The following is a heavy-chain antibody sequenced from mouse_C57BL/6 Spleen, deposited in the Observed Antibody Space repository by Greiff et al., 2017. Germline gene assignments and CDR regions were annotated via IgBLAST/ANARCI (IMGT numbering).Heavy chain of an antibody. CDR1: GFTFSDYY. CDR2: INYDGSST. Sequence: EVKLMESEGGLVQPGSSMKLSCTASGFTFSDYYMAWVRQVPEKGLEWVANINYDGSSTYYLASVKSRFIISRDNAKNILYLQMSSLKSEDTATYYCARRYGSIFDYWGQGTTLTVSS. V-gene: IGHV5-16*02. D-gene: IGHD1-1*01. J-gene: IGHJ2*01. CDR3: ARRYGSIFDY.